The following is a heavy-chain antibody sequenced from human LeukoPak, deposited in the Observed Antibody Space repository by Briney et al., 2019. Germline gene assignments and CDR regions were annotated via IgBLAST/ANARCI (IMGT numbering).Heavy chain of an antibody. J-gene: IGHJ4*02. V-gene: IGHV3-30*02. Sequence: GGSLRLSCAASGFTFSSYGMHWVRQAPGKGLEWVAFIRSDGSNKYYADSVKGRFTISRDNSKLYLQMNSLRAEDTAVYYCARRRTTVTTSLDYWGQGTLVTVSS. D-gene: IGHD4-17*01. CDR2: IRSDGSNK. CDR3: ARRRTTVTTSLDY. CDR1: GFTFSSYG.